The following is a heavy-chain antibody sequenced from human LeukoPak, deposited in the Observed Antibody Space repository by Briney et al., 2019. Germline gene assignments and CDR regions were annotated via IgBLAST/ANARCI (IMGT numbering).Heavy chain of an antibody. CDR2: INHSGST. J-gene: IGHJ4*02. D-gene: IGHD3-22*01. CDR3: ARVKRITMIVVVTKEYYFDY. Sequence: SETLPLTCAVYGGSFSGYYWSWIRQPPGKGLEWIGEINHSGSTNYNPSLKSRVTISVDTSKNQFSLKLSSVTAVDTAVYYCARVKRITMIVVVTKEYYFDYWGQGTLVTVSS. CDR1: GGSFSGYY. V-gene: IGHV4-34*01.